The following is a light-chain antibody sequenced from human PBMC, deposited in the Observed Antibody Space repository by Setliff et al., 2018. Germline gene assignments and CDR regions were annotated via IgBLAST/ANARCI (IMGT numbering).Light chain of an antibody. CDR1: TSDVGSYNF. V-gene: IGLV2-23*02. CDR3: CSYAGSDTLV. CDR2: EVR. J-gene: IGLJ3*02. Sequence: QSALTQPASVSGSPGQSITISCTGTTSDVGSYNFVSWYQKLPGKAPKLLIYEVRKRPSGVSSRFSGARSGITASLTISGLQTEDEAGYYCCSYAGSDTLVFGGGTKVTVL.